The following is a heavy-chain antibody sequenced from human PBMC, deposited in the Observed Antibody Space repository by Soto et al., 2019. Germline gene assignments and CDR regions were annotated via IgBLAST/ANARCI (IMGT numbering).Heavy chain of an antibody. CDR3: ASYGQESVFDY. V-gene: IGHV4-59*08. J-gene: IGHJ4*02. Sequence: SETLSLTCTVSGGSISSYYWSWIRQPPGKGLEWIGYIYYSGSTNYNPSLKSRVTISVDTSKNQFSLKLSSVTAADTAVYYCASYGQESVFDYWGQGTLVTVSS. CDR1: GGSISSYY. D-gene: IGHD4-17*01. CDR2: IYYSGST.